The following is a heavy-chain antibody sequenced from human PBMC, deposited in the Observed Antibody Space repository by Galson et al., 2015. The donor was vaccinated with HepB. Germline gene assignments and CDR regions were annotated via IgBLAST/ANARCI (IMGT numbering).Heavy chain of an antibody. CDR2: IWYDGSNK. CDR3: ARDYYDSSGPWGRFDY. D-gene: IGHD3-22*01. Sequence: SLRLSCAASGFTFSSYGMHWVRQAPGKGLEWVAVIWYDGSNKYYADSVKGRFTISRDNSKNTLYLQMNSLRAEDTAVYYCARDYYDSSGPWGRFDYWGQGTLVTVSS. J-gene: IGHJ4*02. CDR1: GFTFSSYG. V-gene: IGHV3-33*08.